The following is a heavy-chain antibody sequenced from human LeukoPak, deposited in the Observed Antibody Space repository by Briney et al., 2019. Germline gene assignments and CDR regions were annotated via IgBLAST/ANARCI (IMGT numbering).Heavy chain of an antibody. Sequence: SVKVSCKASVGTFSSYAICWVRQAPRQGLEWMGGIIPIFGTANYAHKFQGRVTIIADESMSTAYMELSSLRSEDTAVYYCASGSGGNFVLHGMDVWGQGTTVTVSS. V-gene: IGHV1-69*13. CDR3: ASGSGGNFVLHGMDV. D-gene: IGHD4-23*01. CDR2: IIPIFGTA. CDR1: VGTFSSYA. J-gene: IGHJ6*02.